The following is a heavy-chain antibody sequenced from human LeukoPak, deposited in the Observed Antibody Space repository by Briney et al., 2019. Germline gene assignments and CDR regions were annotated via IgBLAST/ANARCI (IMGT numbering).Heavy chain of an antibody. CDR2: INHSGST. D-gene: IGHD3-3*01. V-gene: IGHV4-34*01. Sequence: SETLSLTCAVYGGSFSGYYWSWIRQPPGKGLEWIGEINHSGSTNYNPSFKSRVTISVDTSKNQFSLKLSPVTAADTAVYYCARVSDFWSGSVLSWGQGTLVTVSS. CDR3: ARVSDFWSGSVLS. CDR1: GGSFSGYY. J-gene: IGHJ4*02.